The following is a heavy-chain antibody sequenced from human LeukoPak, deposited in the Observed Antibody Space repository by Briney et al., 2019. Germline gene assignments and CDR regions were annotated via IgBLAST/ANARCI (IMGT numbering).Heavy chain of an antibody. V-gene: IGHV3-23*01. Sequence: PGGSLRLSCAASGFTFSSYAMSWVRQAPGKGLEWVSAISGSGGSTYYADSVKGRFTISRDNSKNTLYLQMNSLRAEDTAVYYCAKATIAVVGTGNYYFDYWGQGTLVTVSS. J-gene: IGHJ4*02. D-gene: IGHD6-19*01. CDR3: AKATIAVVGTGNYYFDY. CDR1: GFTFSSYA. CDR2: ISGSGGST.